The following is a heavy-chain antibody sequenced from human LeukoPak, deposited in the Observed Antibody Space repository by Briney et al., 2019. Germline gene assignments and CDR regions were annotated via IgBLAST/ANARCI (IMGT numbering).Heavy chain of an antibody. J-gene: IGHJ4*02. Sequence: GGSLRLSCAASGFTFSSYAMSWVRQAPGKGLEWVSAISGSGGSTYYADSVKGRFTISRDNSKNTLYLQMNSPRAEDMAVYYCAKDRVDTAIWSRYYWGQGTLVTVSS. CDR1: GFTFSSYA. CDR2: ISGSGGST. V-gene: IGHV3-23*01. CDR3: AKDRVDTAIWSRYY. D-gene: IGHD5-18*01.